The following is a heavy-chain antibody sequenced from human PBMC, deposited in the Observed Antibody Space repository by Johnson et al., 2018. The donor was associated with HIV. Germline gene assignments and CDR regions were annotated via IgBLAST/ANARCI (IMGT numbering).Heavy chain of an antibody. V-gene: IGHV3-33*08. CDR1: GFSFSNFG. J-gene: IGHJ3*02. Sequence: QMLLVESGGGVVQPGRSLRLSCAASGFSFSNFGIHWVRQAPGKGPEWVAVISFDGNLKKYADSVKGRFTISRDNAKNSLYLQMNSLRTEDTALYYCAREVRYGNGNDGGPNGFDIWGQGTMVTVSS. CDR3: AREVRYGNGNDGGPNGFDI. CDR2: ISFDGNLK. D-gene: IGHD1-20*01.